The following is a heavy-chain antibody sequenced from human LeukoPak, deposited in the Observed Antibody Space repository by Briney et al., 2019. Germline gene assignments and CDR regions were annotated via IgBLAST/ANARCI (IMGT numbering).Heavy chain of an antibody. CDR1: GGSISSYY. Sequence: PSETLSLTCTVSGGSISSYYWSWIRQPPGKGLEWIGYIYYSGSTNYNPSLKSRVTISVDTSKNQFSLKLSSVTAADTAVYYCAGSPGSYSGPAWWGQGTLVTVSS. CDR3: AGSPGSYSGPAW. CDR2: IYYSGST. D-gene: IGHD3-10*01. V-gene: IGHV4-59*01. J-gene: IGHJ4*02.